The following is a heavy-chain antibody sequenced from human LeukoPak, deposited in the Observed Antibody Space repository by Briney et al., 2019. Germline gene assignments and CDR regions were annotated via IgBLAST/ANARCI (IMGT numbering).Heavy chain of an antibody. Sequence: ASVKVSCKASGCTFTSYGISWVRQAPGQGLEWMGWISAYNGNTNYAQKLQGRVTMTTDTSTSTAYMELRSPRSDDTAVYYCATCIAVTGSGPFDYWGQGTLVTVSS. J-gene: IGHJ4*02. CDR1: GCTFTSYG. D-gene: IGHD6-19*01. V-gene: IGHV1-18*01. CDR2: ISAYNGNT. CDR3: ATCIAVTGSGPFDY.